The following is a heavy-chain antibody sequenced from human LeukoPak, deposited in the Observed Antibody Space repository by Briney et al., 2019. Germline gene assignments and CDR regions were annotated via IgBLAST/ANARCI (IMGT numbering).Heavy chain of an antibody. Sequence: GGSLRLSCAASGFTFSSYWMSWVRQAPGKGLEWVSYISSSGSTIYYADSVKGRFTISRDNAKNSLYLQMNSLRAEDTAVYYCAMRGRGSGVVYATDYFDYWGQGTLVTVSS. V-gene: IGHV3-48*04. CDR1: GFTFSSYW. CDR2: ISSSGSTI. D-gene: IGHD2-8*02. J-gene: IGHJ4*02. CDR3: AMRGRGSGVVYATDYFDY.